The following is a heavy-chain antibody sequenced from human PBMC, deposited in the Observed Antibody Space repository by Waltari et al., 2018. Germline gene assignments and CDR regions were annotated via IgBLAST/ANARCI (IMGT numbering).Heavy chain of an antibody. J-gene: IGHJ5*02. CDR2: INHSGST. CDR3: ARGRRSSIYGSGSSPPSRRNWFDP. CDR1: GWSFRGYY. Sequence: QVQLQQWGAGLLKPSETLSLTCAVYGWSFRGYYWRLIRQPPGQVLEWIGEINHSGSTNYNPSLKSRVTISVDTSKNQFSLKLSSVTAADTAVYYCARGRRSSIYGSGSSPPSRRNWFDPWGQGTLVTVSS. V-gene: IGHV4-34*01. D-gene: IGHD3-10*01.